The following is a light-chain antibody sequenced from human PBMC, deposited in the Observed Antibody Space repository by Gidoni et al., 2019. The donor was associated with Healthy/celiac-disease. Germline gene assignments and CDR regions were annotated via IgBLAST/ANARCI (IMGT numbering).Light chain of an antibody. Sequence: SSELTQDPAVSVALGQTVRLTCQGDSLRSYYASWYQQKPGQAPVLVIYGKNNRPSGSPARFSGSSSGNTASLTITGAQAEDEADYYCNSRDSSGNLVVFGGGTKLTVL. J-gene: IGLJ2*01. CDR2: GKN. CDR3: NSRDSSGNLVV. CDR1: SLRSYY. V-gene: IGLV3-19*01.